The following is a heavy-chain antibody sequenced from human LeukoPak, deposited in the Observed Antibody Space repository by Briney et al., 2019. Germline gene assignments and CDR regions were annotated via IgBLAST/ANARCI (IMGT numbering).Heavy chain of an antibody. V-gene: IGHV3-23*01. CDR2: ISGSGGST. Sequence: PGGSLRLSCAASGFTFSSYAMSWVRQAPGKGLEWISAISGSGGSTYYADSVKGRFTISRDNSKNTLYLQMNSLRAEDTAVYYCARGTKTYYYDSSGYFHYWGQGTLVTVSS. J-gene: IGHJ4*02. D-gene: IGHD3-22*01. CDR1: GFTFSSYA. CDR3: ARGTKTYYYDSSGYFHY.